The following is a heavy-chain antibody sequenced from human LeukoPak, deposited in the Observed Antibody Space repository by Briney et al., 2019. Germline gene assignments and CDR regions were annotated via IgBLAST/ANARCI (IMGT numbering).Heavy chain of an antibody. V-gene: IGHV3-30*02. J-gene: IGHJ6*02. D-gene: IGHD2-15*01. CDR1: GFTFSDYG. CDR3: AKGRWSSGGRNAHYGMDV. CDR2: IRNDGSYE. Sequence: PGGSLRLSCAASGFTFSDYGMHWVRQAPGKGLEWVAFIRNDGSYEYYPDSVKGRFTISRDNSKNTLYLRMNSLRAEDTAVYYCAKGRWSSGGRNAHYGMDVWGQGTTVTVSS.